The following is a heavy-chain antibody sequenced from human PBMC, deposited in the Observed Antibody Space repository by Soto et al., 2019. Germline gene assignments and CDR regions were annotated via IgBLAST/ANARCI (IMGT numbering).Heavy chain of an antibody. CDR2: ISGSGGST. D-gene: IGHD6-6*01. J-gene: IGHJ6*02. CDR1: GFTFSSYA. Sequence: GGSLRLSCAASGFTFSSYAMSWVRQAPGKGLEWVSAISGSGGSTYYADSVKGRFTISGDNSKNTLYLQMNSLRAKDTAVYYCAIAARLDYYYGMDVWGQGTTVTVSS. CDR3: AIAARLDYYYGMDV. V-gene: IGHV3-23*01.